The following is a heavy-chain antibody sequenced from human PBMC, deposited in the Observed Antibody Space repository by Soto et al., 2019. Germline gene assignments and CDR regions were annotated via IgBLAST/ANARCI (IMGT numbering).Heavy chain of an antibody. CDR2: ISYDGSNK. J-gene: IGHJ4*02. CDR1: GFTFSSHG. Sequence: GGSLRLSCAASGFTFSSHGMHWVRQAPGKGLEWVAVISYDGSNKYHADYVMGRFTISRDNSKNTLHLQMNSLRAEDTAVYYCAKDRYYYDSSAAGVSDYWGQGTLVTVSS. CDR3: AKDRYYYDSSAAGVSDY. V-gene: IGHV3-30*18. D-gene: IGHD3-22*01.